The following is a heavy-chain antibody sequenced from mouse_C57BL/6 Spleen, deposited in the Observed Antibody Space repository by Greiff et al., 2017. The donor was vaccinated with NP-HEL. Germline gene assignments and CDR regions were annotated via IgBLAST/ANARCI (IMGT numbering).Heavy chain of an antibody. CDR1: GFTFSNYW. J-gene: IGHJ3*01. Sequence: EVKLMESGGGLVQPGGSMTLSCVASGFTFSNYWMNWVRQSPEKGLEWVAQIRLKSDNYATHYAVSVKGRFTISRDDSKSSVYLQMNNLRAEDTGIYYCTGGYSNYEGFAYWGQGTLVTVSA. D-gene: IGHD2-5*01. CDR3: TGGYSNYEGFAY. CDR2: IRLKSDNYAT. V-gene: IGHV6-3*01.